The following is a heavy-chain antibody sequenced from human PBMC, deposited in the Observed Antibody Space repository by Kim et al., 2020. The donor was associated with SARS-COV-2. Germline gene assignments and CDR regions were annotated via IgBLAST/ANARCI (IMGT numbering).Heavy chain of an antibody. V-gene: IGHV3-33*01. J-gene: IGHJ4*02. CDR2: IWYDGSNK. CDR3: ARGLYDYVWGITPRGLSDY. Sequence: GGSLRLSCAASGFTFSSYGMHWVRQAPGKGLEWVAVIWYDGSNKYYADSVKGRFTISRDNSKNTLYLQMNSLRAEDTAVYYCARGLYDYVWGITPRGLSDYWGQGTLVTVSS. CDR1: GFTFSSYG. D-gene: IGHD3-16*01.